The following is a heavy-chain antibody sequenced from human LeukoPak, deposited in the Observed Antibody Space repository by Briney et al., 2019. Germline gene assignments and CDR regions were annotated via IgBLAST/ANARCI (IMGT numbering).Heavy chain of an antibody. J-gene: IGHJ4*02. CDR2: MNPNSGNT. CDR1: GYTFTSYD. CDR3: ARGVGGYGY. Sequence: ASVKVSCKASGYTFTSYDINWVRQATGQGREWMGWMNPNSGNTGYVQNFHGRVTIPSNTSISTAYMELSSLRSEDTAVYYCARGVGGYGYWGQGTLVTVSS. D-gene: IGHD5-12*01. V-gene: IGHV1-8*01.